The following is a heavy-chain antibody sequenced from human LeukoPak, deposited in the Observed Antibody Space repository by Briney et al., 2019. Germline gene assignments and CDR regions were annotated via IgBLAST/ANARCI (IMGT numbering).Heavy chain of an antibody. CDR1: GFSFSSYA. J-gene: IGHJ2*01. CDR2: ISYSVST. CDR3: ARDVGRTGDRLWYFDL. D-gene: IGHD7-27*01. Sequence: PGGSLRLSCAASGFSFSSYAMSWVRQAPGKGLEWVSGISYSVSTYYADSMKGRFTISRDNSKNTLYLQMNSLRAEDTAVYYCARDVGRTGDRLWYFDLWGRGTLVTVSS. V-gene: IGHV3-23*01.